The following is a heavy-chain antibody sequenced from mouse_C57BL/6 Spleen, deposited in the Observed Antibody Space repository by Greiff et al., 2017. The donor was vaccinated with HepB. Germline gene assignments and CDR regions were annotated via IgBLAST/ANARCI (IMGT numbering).Heavy chain of an antibody. J-gene: IGHJ1*03. CDR1: GYTFTDYY. CDR3: ARRTDYYEYWYFDV. CDR2: INPNNGGT. Sequence: EVQLQQSGPELVKPGASVKISCKASGYTFTDYYMNWVKQSHGKSLEWIGDINPNNGGTSYNQKFKGKATLTVDKSSSTAYMELRSLTSEDSAVYYCARRTDYYEYWYFDVWGKGTTVTVSS. D-gene: IGHD2-4*01. V-gene: IGHV1-26*01.